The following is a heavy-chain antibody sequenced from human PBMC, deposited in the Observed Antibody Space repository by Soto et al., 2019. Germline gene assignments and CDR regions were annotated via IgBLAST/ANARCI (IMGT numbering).Heavy chain of an antibody. V-gene: IGHV3-30*18. CDR3: AKEGGYCSGGSCPWGWFDP. CDR1: GFTFSSYG. D-gene: IGHD2-15*01. CDR2: ISYDGSNK. J-gene: IGHJ5*02. Sequence: QVQLVESGGGVVQPGRSLRLSCAASGFTFSSYGMHWVRQAPGKGLEWVAVISYDGSNKYYADSVKGRFTISRDNSKNTLYLQMNSLRDEDTAVYYCAKEGGYCSGGSCPWGWFDPWGQGTLVTVSS.